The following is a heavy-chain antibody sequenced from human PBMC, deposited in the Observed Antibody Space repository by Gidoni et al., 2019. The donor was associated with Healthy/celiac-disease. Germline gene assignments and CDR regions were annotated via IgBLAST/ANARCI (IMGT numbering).Heavy chain of an antibody. Sequence: EVQLVESGGGLVKPGGALRLSCGASGFTFSNDWMSWVRQAPGKGLEWFGRIKSKTDGGTTDYAAPVKGRFTISRDDSKNTLYLQMNSLKTEDTAVYYCTTEGGYSSYWGQGTLVTVSS. D-gene: IGHD5-12*01. CDR2: IKSKTDGGTT. V-gene: IGHV3-15*01. CDR3: TTEGGYSSY. CDR1: GFTFSNDW. J-gene: IGHJ4*02.